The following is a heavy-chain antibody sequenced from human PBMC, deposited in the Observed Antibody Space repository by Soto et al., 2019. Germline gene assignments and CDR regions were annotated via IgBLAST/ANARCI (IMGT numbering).Heavy chain of an antibody. CDR1: GFTFSSYA. CDR3: ARAGTGLRYFDWLLSYYFDY. Sequence: GGSLRLSCAASGFTFSSYAMHWVRQAPGKGLEWVAVISYDGSNKYYADSVKGRFTISRDNSKNTLYLQMNSLRAEDTAVYYCARAGTGLRYFDWLLSYYFDYWGQGTLVTVSS. D-gene: IGHD3-9*01. CDR2: ISYDGSNK. V-gene: IGHV3-30-3*01. J-gene: IGHJ4*02.